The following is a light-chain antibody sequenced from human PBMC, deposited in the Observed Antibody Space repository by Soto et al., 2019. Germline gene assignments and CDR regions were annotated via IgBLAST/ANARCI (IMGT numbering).Light chain of an antibody. J-gene: IGKJ1*01. Sequence: DIRMTQSPSTLSASVGGRVTITCRASHSVSPWLAWYQQKPGKAPKLLIYRTSSLQNGVPARFSGRGSGTDFFLTISNLQPDDFATYYCQQYSSSSTFGQGTRLELK. CDR2: RTS. CDR3: QQYSSSST. V-gene: IGKV1-5*03. CDR1: HSVSPW.